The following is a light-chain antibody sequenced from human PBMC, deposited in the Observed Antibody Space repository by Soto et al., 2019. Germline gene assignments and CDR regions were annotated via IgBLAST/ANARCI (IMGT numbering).Light chain of an antibody. CDR1: QSLLQSNGYNY. Sequence: DIVMTQSPLSLPVTPGEPASISCRSSQSLLQSNGYNYLDWYLQKPGQSPHLLIYLGSNRASGVPDRYIGSGSGTDLTLKMSRVEAEDVVVYYCRQALQTPLSFGGGTMVEFE. CDR2: LGS. V-gene: IGKV2-28*01. CDR3: RQALQTPLS. J-gene: IGKJ4*01.